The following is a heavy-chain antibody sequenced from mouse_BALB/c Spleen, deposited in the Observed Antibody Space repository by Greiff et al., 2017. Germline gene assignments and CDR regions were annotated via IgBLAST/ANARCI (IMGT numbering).Heavy chain of an antibody. CDR1: GYSFTSYY. Sequence: VQLQQSGPELMKPGASVKISCKASGYSFTSYYMHWVKQSHGKSLEWIGYIDPFNGGTSYNQKLKGKATLTVDKSSSTAYMHLSSLTSEDSAVYYCARDGNFYFDYWGQGTTLAVSS. V-gene: IGHV1S135*01. CDR3: ARDGNFYFDY. D-gene: IGHD2-1*01. CDR2: IDPFNGGT. J-gene: IGHJ2*01.